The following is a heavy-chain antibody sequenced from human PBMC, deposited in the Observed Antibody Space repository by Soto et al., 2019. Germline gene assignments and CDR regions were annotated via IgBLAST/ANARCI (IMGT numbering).Heavy chain of an antibody. J-gene: IGHJ6*02. CDR1: GGTFSSYA. Sequence: SVKVSCKASGGTFSSYAISWVRQAPGQGLEWMGGIIPIFGTANYAQKFQGRVTITADESTSTAYMELSSLRSEDTAVYYCAVQPPPPPPIAARDYYGMDVWGQGTTVTVSS. D-gene: IGHD6-6*01. V-gene: IGHV1-69*13. CDR3: AVQPPPPPPIAARDYYGMDV. CDR2: IIPIFGTA.